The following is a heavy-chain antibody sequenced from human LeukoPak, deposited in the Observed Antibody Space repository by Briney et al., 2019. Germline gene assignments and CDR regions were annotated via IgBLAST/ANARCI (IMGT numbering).Heavy chain of an antibody. D-gene: IGHD3-16*01. CDR3: ARGGGDHAFDI. CDR2: IWYDGSNK. V-gene: IGHV3-33*01. J-gene: IGHJ3*02. CDR1: GFTFSSYG. Sequence: TGGSLRLSCAASGFTFSSYGMHWVRQAPGKGLEWVAVIWYDGSNKYYADSVKGRFTVSRDNSKDTLFLQMNSLRAEDTAVYYCARGGGDHAFDIWGQGTMVTVSS.